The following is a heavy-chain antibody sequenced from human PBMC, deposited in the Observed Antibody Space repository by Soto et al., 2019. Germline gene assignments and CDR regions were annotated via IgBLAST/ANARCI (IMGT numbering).Heavy chain of an antibody. J-gene: IGHJ5*02. CDR2: VNPIVGTS. CDR1: GGTFNSYT. D-gene: IGHD3-10*01. V-gene: IGHV1-69*08. CDR3: ATSYGSGSTHFDP. Sequence: QVRLVQSGAELKKPGSSVKVSCSASGGTFNSYTIHWVRQAPGQGLEWVGRVNPIVGTSTSALKFQGRVTINADRSTTKAYKDLSILKSEDTAIYYCATSYGSGSTHFDPWGQGTLVTVSS.